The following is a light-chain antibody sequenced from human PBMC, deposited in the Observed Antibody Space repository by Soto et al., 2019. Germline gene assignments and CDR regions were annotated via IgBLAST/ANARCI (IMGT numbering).Light chain of an antibody. CDR3: QQYSCYSLHT. Sequence: DIQITHSHAILSASKRHSLTISYRASQSVSRWLAWYQQKPGKDPKLLIYDAASLNSGVPSRFSGSQSGTEFTLTIISLLPDDFATYFCQQYSCYSLHTFGGGTKVDIK. CDR2: DAA. CDR1: QSVSRW. J-gene: IGKJ4*01. V-gene: IGKV1-5*01.